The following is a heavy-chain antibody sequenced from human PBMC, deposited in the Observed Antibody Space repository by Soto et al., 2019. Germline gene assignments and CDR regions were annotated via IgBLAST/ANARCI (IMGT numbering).Heavy chain of an antibody. CDR3: AKRRGAGGHFDY. CDR1: GFTFTNYA. Sequence: GGSLRLSCAASGFTFTNYAMGWVRQAPGKGLEWVSVVSSGGSTYYADSVTGRFTVSRDNSKNTLSLQMNSLRAEDTAVYYCAKRRGAGGHFDYWGQGALVTVSA. D-gene: IGHD2-15*01. CDR2: VSSGGST. J-gene: IGHJ4*02. V-gene: IGHV3-23*01.